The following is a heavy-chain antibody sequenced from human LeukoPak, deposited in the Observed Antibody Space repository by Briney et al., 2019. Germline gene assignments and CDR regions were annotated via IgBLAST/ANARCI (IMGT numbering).Heavy chain of an antibody. V-gene: IGHV1-3*01. J-gene: IGHJ1*01. Sequence: GASVKVSCKASGYTFTSYAMHWVRQAPGQRLEWMGWINAGNGNTKYSQKFQGRVIITRDTSASTAYMELSSLRSEDTAVYYCARDRGSYDSSGYYEYFQHWGQGTLVTVSS. CDR2: INAGNGNT. CDR3: ARDRGSYDSSGYYEYFQH. CDR1: GYTFTSYA. D-gene: IGHD3-22*01.